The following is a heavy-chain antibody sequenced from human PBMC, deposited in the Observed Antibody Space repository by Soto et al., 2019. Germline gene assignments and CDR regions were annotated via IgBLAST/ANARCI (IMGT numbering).Heavy chain of an antibody. D-gene: IGHD1-7*01. CDR2: ISYDGSNK. Sequence: GGSLRLSCAACGFTFSSYCIHWVRQAPCKGLEWVAVISYDGSNKYYADSVKGRFTISRDNSKNTLYLQMNSLRAEDTAVYYCAKDILQMELGYFDCWGQRTLVAVCS. J-gene: IGHJ4*02. V-gene: IGHV3-30*18. CDR3: AKDILQMELGYFDC. CDR1: GFTFSSYC.